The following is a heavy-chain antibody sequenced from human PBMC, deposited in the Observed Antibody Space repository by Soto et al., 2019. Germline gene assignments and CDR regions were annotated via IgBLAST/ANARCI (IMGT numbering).Heavy chain of an antibody. CDR2: MYHSGST. D-gene: IGHD2-2*01. V-gene: IGHV4-30-2*01. CDR3: ARVPDY. Sequence: PSETLSLTCAVSGGSISSGGYSWSWIRQPPGKGLEWIGYMYHSGSTYYNPSLKSRVTISIDRSKNQFSLKLSSVTAADTAVYSCARVPDYWGQGVLVTVS. CDR1: GGSISSGGYS. J-gene: IGHJ4*02.